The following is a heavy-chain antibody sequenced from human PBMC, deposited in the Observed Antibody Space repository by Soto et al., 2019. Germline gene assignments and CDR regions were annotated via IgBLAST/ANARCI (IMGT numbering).Heavy chain of an antibody. Sequence: SETLSLTCTVSGGSISSYYLSWIRQPPGKGLEWIGYIYYSGSTNYNPSLKSRVTISVDTSKNQFSLKLSSVTAADTAVYYCAREYSSSSSFDYWGQGTLVTVSS. J-gene: IGHJ4*02. CDR2: IYYSGST. CDR3: AREYSSSSSFDY. V-gene: IGHV4-59*01. D-gene: IGHD6-6*01. CDR1: GGSISSYY.